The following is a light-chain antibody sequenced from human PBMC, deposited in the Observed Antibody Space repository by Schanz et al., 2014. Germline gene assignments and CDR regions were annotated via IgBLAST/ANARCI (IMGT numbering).Light chain of an antibody. J-gene: IGLJ2*01. V-gene: IGLV1-51*01. CDR3: GTWDSSLSAVL. CDR1: TSNIGSNF. Sequence: QSVLTQPPSVSAAPGQKVTISCSGNTSNIGSNFVSWYQHLPGTAPKLLILANNERPSGIPDRFSGSKSDTSATLGITGLQTGDEADYYCGTWDSSLSAVLFGGGTKLTVL. CDR2: ANN.